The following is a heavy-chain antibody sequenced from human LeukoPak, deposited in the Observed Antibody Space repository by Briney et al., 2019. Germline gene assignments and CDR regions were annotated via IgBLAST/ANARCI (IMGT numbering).Heavy chain of an antibody. J-gene: IGHJ4*02. CDR3: ARHYYGSGRRDPYYFDY. Sequence: GGSLRLSCAASGFTVSSNYMSWVRQAPGKGLEWVSVIYSGGSTYYADSVKGRFTISRHNSKNTLYLQMNSLRAEDTAVYYCARHYYGSGRRDPYYFDYWGQGTLVTVSS. CDR1: GFTVSSNY. CDR2: IYSGGST. V-gene: IGHV3-53*04. D-gene: IGHD3-10*01.